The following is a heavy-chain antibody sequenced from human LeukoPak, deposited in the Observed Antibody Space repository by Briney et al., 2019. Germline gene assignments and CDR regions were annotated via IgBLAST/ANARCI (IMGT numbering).Heavy chain of an antibody. V-gene: IGHV3-23*01. CDR2: ISGSGGST. D-gene: IGHD2-15*01. CDR3: AKDRDIVVVIAATPLDY. CDR1: RFTFSNYG. Sequence: PGGSLRLSCAASRFTFSNYGMSWVRQAPGKGLEWVSAISGSGGSTYYADSVKGRFTISRDNSKNTLYLQMNSLRAEDTAVYYCAKDRDIVVVIAATPLDYWGQGTLVTVSS. J-gene: IGHJ4*02.